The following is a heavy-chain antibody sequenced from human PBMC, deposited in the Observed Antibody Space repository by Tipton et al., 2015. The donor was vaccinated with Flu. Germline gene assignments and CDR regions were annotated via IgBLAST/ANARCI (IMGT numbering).Heavy chain of an antibody. Sequence: QMQLVQSGAEVKKPGSSVKVSCKASGGTFSSYAISWVRQAPGQGLEWMGGIIPIFGTANYAQKFQGRVTITADESTSTAYMELSSLRSEDTAVYYCARTYCGGDCYSFLNWYFDLWGRGTLVTVSS. V-gene: IGHV1-69*01. CDR2: IIPIFGTA. CDR3: ARTYCGGDCYSFLNWYFDL. CDR1: GGTFSSYA. D-gene: IGHD2-21*02. J-gene: IGHJ2*01.